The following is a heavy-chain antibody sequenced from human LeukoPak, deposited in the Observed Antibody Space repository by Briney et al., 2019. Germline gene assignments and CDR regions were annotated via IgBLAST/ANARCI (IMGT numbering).Heavy chain of an antibody. CDR3: ARHYYPDNGDALDF. D-gene: IGHD3-22*01. V-gene: IGHV4-59*08. J-gene: IGHJ3*01. CDR1: GGSVSSYY. Sequence: PSETLSLTCTVSGGSVSSYYWSWIRQPPGKGLEWIGYVYYTGTTNYSPSLKSRVTISVDTSKNQFFLKLGSVTAADTAIYYCARHYYPDNGDALDFWGQGTMVTVSS. CDR2: VYYTGTT.